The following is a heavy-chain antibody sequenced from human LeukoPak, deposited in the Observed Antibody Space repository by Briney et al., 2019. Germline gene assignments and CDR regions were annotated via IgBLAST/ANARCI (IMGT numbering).Heavy chain of an antibody. CDR2: IYPGDSDT. V-gene: IGHV5-51*01. D-gene: IGHD2-15*01. CDR1: GYSFTSYW. J-gene: IGHJ5*02. CDR3: ARLLSVVENSFDP. Sequence: GESLKISCKGSGYSFTSYWIGWVRQMPGKGLEWMGVIYPGDSDTRYSPSFQGQVTISADKSISTAYLQWSRLKASDTAMYYCARLLSVVENSFDPWGQGTLVPVSS.